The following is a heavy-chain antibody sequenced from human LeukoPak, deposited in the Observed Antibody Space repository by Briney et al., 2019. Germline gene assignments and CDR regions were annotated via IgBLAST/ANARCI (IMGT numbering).Heavy chain of an antibody. CDR1: GFSLSTSGVG. J-gene: IGHJ4*02. D-gene: IGHD3-9*01. CDR3: AHKILDIFTGALFDY. V-gene: IGHV2-5*02. CDR2: IYWDDDK. Sequence: SGPTLVKSTQTLTLTCTFSGFSLSTSGVGVGWIRQPLGKALEWLALIYWDDDKRYSPSLKSRLTITKDTSKNQVVLTMTNMDPVDTATYYFAHKILDIFTGALFDYCGQGTLVTVSS.